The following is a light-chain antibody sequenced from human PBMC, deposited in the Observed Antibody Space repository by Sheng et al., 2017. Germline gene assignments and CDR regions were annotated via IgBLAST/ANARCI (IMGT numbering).Light chain of an antibody. CDR1: QSVGNY. J-gene: IGKJ5*01. CDR2: DAF. CDR3: QQRSNWPT. V-gene: IGKV3-11*01. Sequence: EIVLTQSPATLSFSPGERATLSCRASQSVGNYLAWYQQKPGQAPRLLIYDAFNRATGIPARFSGSGSGTDFTLTIGSLEPEDFAVYYCQQRSNWPTFGQGTRLEIK.